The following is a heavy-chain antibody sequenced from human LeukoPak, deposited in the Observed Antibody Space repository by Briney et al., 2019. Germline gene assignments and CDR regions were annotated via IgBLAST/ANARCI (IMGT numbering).Heavy chain of an antibody. Sequence: SQTLSLTCAISGDSVSTNSAAWNWVRQSPSRALEWLGRTHYRSKWHNDYAVSVKSRISINPDTSKNQLSLQLNSVTPEDTAVYYCAREGPDAFDIWGQGTMVTVSS. V-gene: IGHV6-1*01. J-gene: IGHJ3*02. CDR3: AREGPDAFDI. CDR2: THYRSKWHN. CDR1: GDSVSTNSAA.